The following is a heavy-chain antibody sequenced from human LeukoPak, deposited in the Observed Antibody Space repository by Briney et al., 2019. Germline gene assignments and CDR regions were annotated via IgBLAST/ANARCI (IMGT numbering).Heavy chain of an antibody. D-gene: IGHD2-15*01. Sequence: ASVKVSCKASGYTFTSYGIGWVRQAPGQGLEWMGWISAYNGNTNYAQKLQGRVTMTTDTSTSTAYMELRSLRSDDTAVYYCARDFAPYCSGGSCYEGTGVDYWGQGTLVTVSS. CDR3: ARDFAPYCSGGSCYEGTGVDY. J-gene: IGHJ4*02. CDR1: GYTFTSYG. CDR2: ISAYNGNT. V-gene: IGHV1-18*01.